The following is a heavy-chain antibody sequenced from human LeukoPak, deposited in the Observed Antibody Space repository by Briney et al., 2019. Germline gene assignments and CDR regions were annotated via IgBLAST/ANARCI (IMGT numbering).Heavy chain of an antibody. CDR3: ARDSTEYCSGSTCYSKDY. J-gene: IGHJ4*02. CDR1: GFTFSSYS. V-gene: IGHV3-21*01. Sequence: GGSLRLSCAASGFTFSSYSMNWVRQAPGKGLEWVSSISSGSTYIYYADSVKGRFTISRDNAKNSLYLLMNSLRPEDTAVYYCARDSTEYCSGSTCYSKDYWGQGTLVTVSS. CDR2: ISSGSTYI. D-gene: IGHD2-15*01.